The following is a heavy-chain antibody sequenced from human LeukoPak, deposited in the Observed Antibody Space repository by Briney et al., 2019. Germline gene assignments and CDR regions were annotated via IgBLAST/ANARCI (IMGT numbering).Heavy chain of an antibody. V-gene: IGHV3-23*01. CDR2: IGGSGASR. J-gene: IGHJ4*02. Sequence: GGSLRLSCAASGFTFYSYAMSWVRQAPGKGLEWVSAIGGSGASRYYADSVKGRFTISRDNAKNSLYLQMNSLRDEDTAVYYCARDAYCSGGSCYSYYFDYWGQGTLVTVSS. CDR1: GFTFYSYA. D-gene: IGHD2-15*01. CDR3: ARDAYCSGGSCYSYYFDY.